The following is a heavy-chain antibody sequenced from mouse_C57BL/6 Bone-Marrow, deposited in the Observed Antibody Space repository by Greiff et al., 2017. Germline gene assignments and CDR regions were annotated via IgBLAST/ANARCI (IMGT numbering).Heavy chain of an antibody. V-gene: IGHV1-7*01. CDR1: GYTFTSYW. CDR2: INPSSGYT. J-gene: IGHJ4*01. CDR3: ARHVNYAMDN. Sequence: VQLQQSGAELAKPGASVKLSCKASGYTFTSYWMHWVKQRPGQGLEWIGYINPSSGYTKYNQKFKDKAPLTADKSSSTAYMHLGSLTYKESAVYYCARHVNYAMDNRGEGTSVTASS.